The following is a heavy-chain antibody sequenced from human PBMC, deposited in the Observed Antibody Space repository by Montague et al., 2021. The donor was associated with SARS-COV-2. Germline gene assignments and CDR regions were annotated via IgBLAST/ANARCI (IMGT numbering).Heavy chain of an antibody. CDR3: AIYSSGWYGWGFDY. J-gene: IGHJ4*02. D-gene: IGHD6-19*01. CDR1: GFTFSSYE. V-gene: IGHV3-48*03. Sequence: SLRLSCAASGFTFSSYEMNWVRQAPGKGLEWVSYISSSGSTIYYADSVPGRFTISRDNAKNSLYLQLNSLRAEDTAVYYCAIYSSGWYGWGFDYWGQGTLVTVSS. CDR2: ISSSGSTI.